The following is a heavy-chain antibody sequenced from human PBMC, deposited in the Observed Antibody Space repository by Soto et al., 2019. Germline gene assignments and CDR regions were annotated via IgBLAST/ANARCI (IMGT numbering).Heavy chain of an antibody. V-gene: IGHV1-69*01. CDR3: AKKNPHGDSNKAWLDP. CDR2: IIPILGST. D-gene: IGHD2-8*01. Sequence: QVQLLQSGAELREPGSSVRVSCTPSGGTFVSSAFAWVRQAPGGKIEWMGGIIPILGSTKYAEKFLGRLTIRADDSSRTAYLELSSLIFDDTAVYFCAKKNPHGDSNKAWLDPWGQGTLVTVST. CDR1: GGTFVSSA. J-gene: IGHJ5*02.